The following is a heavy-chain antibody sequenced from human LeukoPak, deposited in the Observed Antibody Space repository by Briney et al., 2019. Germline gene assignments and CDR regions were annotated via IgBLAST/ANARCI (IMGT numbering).Heavy chain of an antibody. Sequence: GGSLRLSCAASGFNFDNFDMSRGRQTAGKGLEWVSSISGTSGGTYYADSVKGRFTISRDNSKNTLYLQMNSLGAEDTALYYCAKGFAFDSWGQGTPVTVSS. CDR3: AKGFAFDS. CDR1: GFNFDNFD. V-gene: IGHV3-23*01. J-gene: IGHJ4*02. D-gene: IGHD3-3*01. CDR2: ISGTSGGT.